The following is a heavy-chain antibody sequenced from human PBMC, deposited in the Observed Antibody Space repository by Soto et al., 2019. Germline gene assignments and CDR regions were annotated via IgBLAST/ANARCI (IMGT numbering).Heavy chain of an antibody. Sequence: GESLKISFQGSGYSFTSYWLSWVRQMPGKGLEWMGRIDPSDSYTNYSPSFQGHVTISADKSISTAYLQWSSLKASDTAMDYCARRYSSSQAYGMDVWGQGTTVTVSS. J-gene: IGHJ6*02. CDR2: IDPSDSYT. CDR1: GYSFTSYW. D-gene: IGHD6-13*01. V-gene: IGHV5-10-1*01. CDR3: ARRYSSSQAYGMDV.